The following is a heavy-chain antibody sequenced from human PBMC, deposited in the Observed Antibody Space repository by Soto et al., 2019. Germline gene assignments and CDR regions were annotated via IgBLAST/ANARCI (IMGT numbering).Heavy chain of an antibody. CDR3: ARDIVVVPAAISYYYYGMDV. V-gene: IGHV2-70*01. CDR1: GFSLSTSGMC. Sequence: SVPTLVNATQTLTLTCTFSGFSLSTSGMCVSWIRQPPGKALEWLALIDWDDDKYYSTSLKTRLTISKDTSKNQVVLTMTNMDPVDTATYYCARDIVVVPAAISYYYYGMDVWGQGTTVTVSS. J-gene: IGHJ6*02. D-gene: IGHD2-2*01. CDR2: IDWDDDK.